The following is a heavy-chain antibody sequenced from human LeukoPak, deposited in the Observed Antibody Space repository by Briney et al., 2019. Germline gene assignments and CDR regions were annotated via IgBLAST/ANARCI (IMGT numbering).Heavy chain of an antibody. CDR1: GYTFTSYY. CDR2: INPSGGST. V-gene: IGHV1-46*01. CDR3: ARDLAAAAQVDGY. J-gene: IGHJ4*02. D-gene: IGHD6-13*01. Sequence: ASVKVSCKASGYTFTSYYMHWVRQAPGQGLEWMGIINPSGGSTSYAQKFQGRVTVTRDTSTSTVYMELSSLRSEDTAVYYCARDLAAAAQVDGYWGQGILVTVS.